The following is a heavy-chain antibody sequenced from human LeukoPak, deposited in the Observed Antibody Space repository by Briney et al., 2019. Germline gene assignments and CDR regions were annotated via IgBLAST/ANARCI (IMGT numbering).Heavy chain of an antibody. Sequence: SETLSLTCTVSGGSISSYYWSWIRQPPGKGLEWIGSIYYSGSTYYNPSLKSRVTISVDTSKNQFSLKLSSVTAADTAVYYCAREVSDYYMDVWGKGTTVTVSS. CDR1: GGSISSYY. V-gene: IGHV4-59*12. CDR3: AREVSDYYMDV. D-gene: IGHD3-22*01. CDR2: IYYSGST. J-gene: IGHJ6*03.